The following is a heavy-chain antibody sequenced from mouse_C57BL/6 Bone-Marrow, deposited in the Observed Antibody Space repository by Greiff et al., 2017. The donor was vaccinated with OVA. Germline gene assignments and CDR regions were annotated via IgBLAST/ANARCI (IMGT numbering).Heavy chain of an antibody. V-gene: IGHV5-6*01. Sequence: DVQLVESGGDLVKPGGSLKLSCAASGFTFSSYGMSWVRQTPDKRLEWVATISSGGSYTYYPDSVTGRFTISRDNAKNTLYLQMSSLKSEDTAMYYCARHDYYGSFDYWGQGTTLTVSS. CDR1: GFTFSSYG. CDR2: ISSGGSYT. J-gene: IGHJ2*01. D-gene: IGHD1-1*01. CDR3: ARHDYYGSFDY.